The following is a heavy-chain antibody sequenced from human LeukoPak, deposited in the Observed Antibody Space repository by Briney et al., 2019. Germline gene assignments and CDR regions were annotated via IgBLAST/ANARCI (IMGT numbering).Heavy chain of an antibody. Sequence: QTGGSLRLSCAASGFTFNTYWMSWVRQAPGKGLEWLANIKEDGTRDYYVESVKGRFTISKDNAKTSLYLQLNSLRAEDTAVYYCARDTNTGYFDLWGQGTLVTVSS. CDR3: ARDTNTGYFDL. D-gene: IGHD1-14*01. J-gene: IGHJ4*02. V-gene: IGHV3-7*01. CDR2: IKEDGTRD. CDR1: GFTFNTYW.